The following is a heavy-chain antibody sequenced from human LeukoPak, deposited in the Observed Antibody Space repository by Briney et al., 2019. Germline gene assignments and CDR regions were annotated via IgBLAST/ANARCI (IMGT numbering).Heavy chain of an antibody. J-gene: IGHJ4*02. CDR1: GGSISSSSYY. CDR3: ARARYDYVWGSYRSVAPYDY. D-gene: IGHD3-16*02. CDR2: IYYSGST. V-gene: IGHV4-39*07. Sequence: RLETLSLTCTVSGGSISSSSYYWGWIRQPPGKGLEWIGSIYYSGSTYYNPSLKSRVTISVDTSKNQFSLKLSSVTAADTAVYYCARARYDYVWGSYRSVAPYDYWGQGTLVTVSS.